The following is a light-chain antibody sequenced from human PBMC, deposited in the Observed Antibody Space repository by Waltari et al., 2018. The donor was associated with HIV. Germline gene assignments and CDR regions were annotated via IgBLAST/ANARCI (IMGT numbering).Light chain of an antibody. Sequence: SVLTQPPSVSGAPGQRVTISCTGSSSNIGAGYDVHWYQKLPGTAPKLLIHGNTNRPSGVPDRFSGSKSGTSASLAITGLQAEDEAEYYCQSYDSRLSGPVVFGGGTKLTVL. J-gene: IGLJ2*01. CDR2: GNT. V-gene: IGLV1-40*01. CDR1: SSNIGAGYD. CDR3: QSYDSRLSGPVV.